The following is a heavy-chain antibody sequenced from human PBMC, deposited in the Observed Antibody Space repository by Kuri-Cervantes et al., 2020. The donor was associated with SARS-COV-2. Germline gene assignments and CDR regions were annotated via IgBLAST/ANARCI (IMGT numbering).Heavy chain of an antibody. CDR3: AKDSSGWLGSLNDY. CDR1: GFTFSSYR. V-gene: IGHV3-21*04. Sequence: GGSLRLSCAASGFTFSSYRMNWVRQAPGKGLEWVSSISSSSSYIYYADSVKGRFTISRDNAKNSLYLQMNSLRAEDTAVYYCAKDSSGWLGSLNDYWGQGTLVTCSS. CDR2: ISSSSSYI. D-gene: IGHD6-19*01. J-gene: IGHJ4*02.